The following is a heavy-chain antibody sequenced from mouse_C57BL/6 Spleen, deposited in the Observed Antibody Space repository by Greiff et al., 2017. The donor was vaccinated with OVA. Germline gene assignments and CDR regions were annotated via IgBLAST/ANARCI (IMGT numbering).Heavy chain of an antibody. CDR3: TRGDSDGGYFDV. Sequence: QVQLQQPGAELVRPGSSVKLSCKASGYTFTSYWMDWVKQRPGQGLEWIGNIYPSDSETHYNQKFKGKAILTADKSSSTAYMELRSLTTEDSAVYYCTRGDSDGGYFDVWGTGTTVTVSS. CDR1: GYTFTSYW. D-gene: IGHD2-12*01. J-gene: IGHJ1*03. CDR2: IYPSDSET. V-gene: IGHV1-61*01.